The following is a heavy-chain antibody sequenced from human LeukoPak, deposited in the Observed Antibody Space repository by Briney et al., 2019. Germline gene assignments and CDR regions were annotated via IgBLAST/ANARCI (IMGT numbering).Heavy chain of an antibody. CDR3: ARDSLLYYAFDI. J-gene: IGHJ3*02. CDR2: IYHSGTT. CDR1: GGSISSDIW. V-gene: IGHV4-4*02. Sequence: SETLSLTCAVSGGSISSDIWWSWVRQPPGKGLEWIGEIYHSGTTTYNPSLKSRVTISVDKSKNQFSLKLSSVTAADTAVYYCARDSLLYYAFDIWGHGTMVTVSS. D-gene: IGHD3-10*01.